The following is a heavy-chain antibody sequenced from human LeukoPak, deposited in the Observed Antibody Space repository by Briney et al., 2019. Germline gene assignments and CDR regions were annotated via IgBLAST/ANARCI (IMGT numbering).Heavy chain of an antibody. CDR3: AKVVTIFGVVIQIGGFDP. CDR2: ISGSGGST. D-gene: IGHD3-3*01. Sequence: GGSLRLSCAASVFTFSSYAMSWVRQAPGKGLEWVSAISGSGGSTYYADSVKGRFTISRDNSKNTLYLQMNSLRAEDTAVYYCAKVVTIFGVVIQIGGFDPWGQGTLVTVSS. V-gene: IGHV3-23*01. J-gene: IGHJ5*02. CDR1: VFTFSSYA.